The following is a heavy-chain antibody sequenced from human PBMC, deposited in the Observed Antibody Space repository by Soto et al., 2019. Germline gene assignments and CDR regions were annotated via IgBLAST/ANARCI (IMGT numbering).Heavy chain of an antibody. Sequence: PSETLSLTCAVYGGSFSGYYWSWIRQPPGKGLEWIGEINHSGSTNYNPSLKSRVTISVDRSKNQFSLKLSSVTAADTAVYYCASTQYGGNSSGAFDTWGQGTMVTVSS. D-gene: IGHD2-21*02. CDR3: ASTQYGGNSSGAFDT. V-gene: IGHV4-34*01. CDR1: GGSFSGYY. J-gene: IGHJ3*02. CDR2: INHSGST.